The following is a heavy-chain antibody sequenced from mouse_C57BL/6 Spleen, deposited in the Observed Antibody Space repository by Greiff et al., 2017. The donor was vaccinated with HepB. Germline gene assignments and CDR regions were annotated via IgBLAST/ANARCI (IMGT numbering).Heavy chain of an antibody. V-gene: IGHV5-16*01. CDR2: INYDGSST. CDR3: ARAPATNWYFDV. Sequence: EVHLVESEGGLVQPGSSMKLSCTASGFTFSDYYMAWVRQVPEKGLEWVANINYDGSSTYYLDSLKSRFIISRDNAKNILYLQMSSLKSEDTATYYCARAPATNWYFDVWGTGTTVTVSS. J-gene: IGHJ1*03. CDR1: GFTFSDYY.